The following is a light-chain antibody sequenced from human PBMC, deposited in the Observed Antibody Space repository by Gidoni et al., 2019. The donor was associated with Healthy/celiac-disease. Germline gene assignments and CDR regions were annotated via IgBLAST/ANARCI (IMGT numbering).Light chain of an antibody. CDR2: GAS. V-gene: IGKV3-20*01. CDR3: QQYGSPST. CDR1: QSVSSSY. J-gene: IGKJ2*02. Sequence: EIVLTQSPGTLSLSPGERATLSCRASQSVSSSYLAWYQQKPGQAPRLLIYGASSRATGIPDRFSGSGSGTDFTLTISRREPEDFAVYYCQQYGSPSTFXQXTKLEIK.